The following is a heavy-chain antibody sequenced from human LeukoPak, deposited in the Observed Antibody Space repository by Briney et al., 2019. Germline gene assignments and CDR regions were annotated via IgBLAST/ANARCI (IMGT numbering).Heavy chain of an antibody. D-gene: IGHD3-22*01. V-gene: IGHV3-7*01. CDR2: IKQDGSEK. Sequence: GSLRLSCAASGFTFSSYWMSWVRQAPGKGLEWVANIKQDGSEKYYVDSVKGRFTISRDNGKNSLYLQMNSLRAEDTAVYYCASFDSSGYYYGWYFDLWGRGTLVTVSS. J-gene: IGHJ2*01. CDR3: ASFDSSGYYYGWYFDL. CDR1: GFTFSSYW.